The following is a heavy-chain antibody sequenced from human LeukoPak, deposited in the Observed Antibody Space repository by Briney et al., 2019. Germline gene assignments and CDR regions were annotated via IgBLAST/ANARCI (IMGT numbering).Heavy chain of an antibody. D-gene: IGHD3-22*01. Sequence: PGGSLRLSCAASGYTFSSFSINWVRQAPGKGREWVSSISVRSNYIYYADSVRGRFSISRDDARNSLYLQMDSLRGDDTAVYYCARLRRNSDSSGYYYYYDYWGQGTLVTVSS. CDR1: GYTFSSFS. V-gene: IGHV3-21*01. J-gene: IGHJ4*02. CDR3: ARLRRNSDSSGYYYYYDY. CDR2: ISVRSNYI.